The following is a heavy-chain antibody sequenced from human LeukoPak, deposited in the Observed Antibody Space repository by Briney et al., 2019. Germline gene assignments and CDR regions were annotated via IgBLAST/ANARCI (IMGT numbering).Heavy chain of an antibody. D-gene: IGHD5-18*01. CDR2: ISYDGSNK. V-gene: IGHV3-30-3*01. CDR1: GFTFSSYA. CDR3: AKDRGYSYGRRSPGGAFDI. J-gene: IGHJ3*02. Sequence: GGSLRLSCAASGFTFSSYAMHWVRQAPGKGLEWVAVISYDGSNKYYADSVKGRFTISRDNSKNTLYLQMNSLRAEDTAVYYCAKDRGYSYGRRSPGGAFDIWGQGTMVTVSS.